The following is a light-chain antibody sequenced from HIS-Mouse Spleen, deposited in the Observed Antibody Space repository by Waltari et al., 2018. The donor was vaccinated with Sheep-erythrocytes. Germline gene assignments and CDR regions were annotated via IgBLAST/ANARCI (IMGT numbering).Light chain of an antibody. V-gene: IGLV3-1*01. CDR3: QAWDSSIVV. CDR1: KLGDKY. Sequence: SSELTQPPSVSVSPGQTTSITCSGDKLGDKYACWYQQKPGQSPVLVIYQDTKRPSGLPERFSGYNSGNTATLTISGTQAMDEADYYCQAWDSSIVVFGGGTKLTVL. J-gene: IGLJ2*01. CDR2: QDT.